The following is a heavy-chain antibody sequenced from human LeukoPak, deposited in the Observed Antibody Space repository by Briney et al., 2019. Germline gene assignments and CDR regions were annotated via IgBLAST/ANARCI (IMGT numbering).Heavy chain of an antibody. Sequence: GGSLRLSCAASGFTFSSYTLNGVRQAPGKGLEWVSSISSSSSYIYYADSVKGRFTISRDNAKNSLYLHMNSLRAEDTAVYYCARDGSWTKMDVWGKGTTVTVSS. CDR1: GFTFSSYT. V-gene: IGHV3-21*01. J-gene: IGHJ6*04. CDR3: ARDGSWTKMDV. D-gene: IGHD3-10*01. CDR2: ISSSSSYI.